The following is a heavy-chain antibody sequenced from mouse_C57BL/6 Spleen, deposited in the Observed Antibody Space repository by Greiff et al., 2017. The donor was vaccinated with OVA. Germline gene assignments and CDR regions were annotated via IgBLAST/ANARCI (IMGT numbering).Heavy chain of an antibody. CDR3: AQDAEVLTFAY. CDR1: GYTFTSYG. J-gene: IGHJ3*01. CDR2: IYPRSGNT. V-gene: IGHV1-81*01. D-gene: IGHD5-1*01. Sequence: VKLQESGAELARPGASVKLSCKASGYTFTSYGISWVKQRTGQGLEWIGEIYPRSGNTYYNEKFKGKATLTADKSSSTAYMELRSLTSEDSAVYFCAQDAEVLTFAYWGQGTLVTVSA.